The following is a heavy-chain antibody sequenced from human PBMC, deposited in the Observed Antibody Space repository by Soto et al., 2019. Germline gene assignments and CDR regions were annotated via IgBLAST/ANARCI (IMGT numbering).Heavy chain of an antibody. Sequence: SETLSLTCTVSGGSVSSGSYYWSWIRQPPGKGLEWIGYIYYSGSTNYNPSLKSRVTISVDTSKNQFSLKLSSVAAADTAVYYCAGQLXGYSSSWRGLHFDYWGQGTLVTVSS. CDR3: AGQLXGYSSSWRGLHFDY. D-gene: IGHD6-13*01. CDR2: IYYSGST. V-gene: IGHV4-61*01. CDR1: GGSVSSGSYY. J-gene: IGHJ4*02.